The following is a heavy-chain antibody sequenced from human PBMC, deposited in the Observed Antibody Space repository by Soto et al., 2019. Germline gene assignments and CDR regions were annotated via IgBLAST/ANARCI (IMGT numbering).Heavy chain of an antibody. CDR1: EFTFDKYY. Sequence: GGSLRLSCAASEFTFDKYYMTWVRQAPGKGPEWVANIKPDGSEQYYVDSVKGRFNISRDNANKSLYLQMNSLRAEDTAVYFCARGNWNYYYGFDVWGQGTTVTVSS. V-gene: IGHV3-7*01. CDR3: ARGNWNYYYGFDV. J-gene: IGHJ6*02. D-gene: IGHD1-20*01. CDR2: IKPDGSEQ.